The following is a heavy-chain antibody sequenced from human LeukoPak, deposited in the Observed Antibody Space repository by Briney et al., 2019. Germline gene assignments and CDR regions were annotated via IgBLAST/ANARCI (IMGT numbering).Heavy chain of an antibody. CDR1: GFTFSSYA. Sequence: GGSLRLSCAASGFTFSSYAMSWVRQAPGKGLEWVSAISGSGGSTYYADSVKGRFTISRDNSKNTLYLQMNRLRAEDTAVYYCCSSSWYDYYYYMDVWGKGTTVTISS. J-gene: IGHJ6*03. CDR2: ISGSGGST. D-gene: IGHD6-13*01. V-gene: IGHV3-23*01. CDR3: CSSSWYDYYYYMDV.